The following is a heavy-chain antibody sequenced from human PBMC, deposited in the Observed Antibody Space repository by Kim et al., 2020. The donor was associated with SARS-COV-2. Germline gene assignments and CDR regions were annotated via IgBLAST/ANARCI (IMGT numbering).Heavy chain of an antibody. V-gene: IGHV3-21*01. D-gene: IGHD1-26*01. J-gene: IGHJ6*01. CDR2: IGADGGNN. Sequence: GGSLRLSCAASGFTFSSHDMNWVRQAPGKGLEWVSAIGADGGNNYLASAGGGLFTFSGNDNNNLLYLQISMPIAEKAAFYCVARVGGGATPYGVDV. CDR1: GFTFSSHD. CDR3: ARVGGGATPYGVDV.